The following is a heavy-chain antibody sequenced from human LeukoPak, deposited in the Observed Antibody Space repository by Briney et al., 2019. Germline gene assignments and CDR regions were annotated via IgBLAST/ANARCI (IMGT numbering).Heavy chain of an antibody. J-gene: IGHJ4*02. D-gene: IGHD5-24*01. Sequence: PGESLQISCKGSGYIFTSYWIGWVRQLPGKGLEWMGIIYPGDSDTRYSPSFQGQVTISADKSISTAYLQWSSLKASDTAMYYCARPLSGDGYDPFDYWGQGTLVTVSS. CDR2: IYPGDSDT. CDR3: ARPLSGDGYDPFDY. CDR1: GYIFTSYW. V-gene: IGHV5-51*01.